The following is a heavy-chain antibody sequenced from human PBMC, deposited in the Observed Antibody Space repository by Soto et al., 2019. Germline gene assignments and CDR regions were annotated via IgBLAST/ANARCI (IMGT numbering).Heavy chain of an antibody. J-gene: IGHJ6*02. D-gene: IGHD1-20*01. Sequence: QVQLLQSGAEVKRPGSSVKVSCKVSGGAFTNYSLNWVRHAPGQGLEWLGGIIPLHNTSNYSLKLLGRGSVTADISSSTVYMDLSGLTSDDTATYYCAIWSNWNPLYYRGIDVWVQGTTVTLSS. CDR2: IIPLHNTS. CDR3: AIWSNWNPLYYRGIDV. V-gene: IGHV1-69*06. CDR1: GGAFTNYS.